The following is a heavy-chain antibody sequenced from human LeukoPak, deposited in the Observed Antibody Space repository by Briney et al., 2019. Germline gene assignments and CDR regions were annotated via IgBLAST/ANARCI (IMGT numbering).Heavy chain of an antibody. CDR3: VRDGGRGTMDV. CDR2: IGTAGDP. D-gene: IGHD2-15*01. CDR1: GFIFSKYD. Sequence: QPGGSLRLSCAASGFIFSKYDMHWVRQATGKGLEWVSTIGTAGDPFYPGSVKDRFTISRENAKNSLYLQMNSLRAGGTAAYYCVRDGGRGTMDVWGQGTTVTVSS. J-gene: IGHJ6*02. V-gene: IGHV3-13*05.